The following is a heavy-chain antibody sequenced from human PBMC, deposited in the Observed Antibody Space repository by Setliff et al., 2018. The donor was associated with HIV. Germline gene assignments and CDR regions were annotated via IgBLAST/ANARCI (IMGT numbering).Heavy chain of an antibody. V-gene: IGHV4-59*01. CDR2: ICYSATT. D-gene: IGHD6-13*01. CDR1: GGSIDSYC. J-gene: IGHJ4*02. Sequence: SETLSLTCTVSGGSIDSYCWSWIRQPPGKGLEWIGTICYSATTNYNPSLKNRVAISVDTSKNQFSLKLTSVTPADTAVYYCARRSGAAVFYYFDYWGQGTLVTVSS. CDR3: ARRSGAAVFYYFDY.